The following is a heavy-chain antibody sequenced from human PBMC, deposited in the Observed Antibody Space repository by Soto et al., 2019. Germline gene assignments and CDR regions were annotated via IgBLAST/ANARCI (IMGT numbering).Heavy chain of an antibody. D-gene: IGHD3-16*01. CDR2: IYYSGST. J-gene: IGHJ3*01. V-gene: IGHV4-59*08. CDR1: GGSISSYY. Sequence: QVQLQESGPGLVKPSETLSLTCTVSGGSISSYYWSWIRQPPGKGLEWIGYIYYSGSTNYNPSLKSRVTLSVDTAKNQFSLKLGSGTGADTAVYYCARRWGWAFGFWGQGENGHRLF. CDR3: ARRWGWAFGF.